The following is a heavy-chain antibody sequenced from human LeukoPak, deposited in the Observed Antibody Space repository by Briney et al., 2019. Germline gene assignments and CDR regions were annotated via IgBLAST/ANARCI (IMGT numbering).Heavy chain of an antibody. CDR2: IYPGDSDT. D-gene: IGHD5-12*01. CDR1: GYTFTSYW. J-gene: IGHJ3*02. Sequence: GESLKISCKDSGYTFTSYWMGWVRQMPGKGLEWMGIIYPGDSDTRYSPSFQGQVTISADKSINTAYLQWSSLKASDTAMYHCARLYGYDAWGVFDIWGQGTMVTVSS. V-gene: IGHV5-51*01. CDR3: ARLYGYDAWGVFDI.